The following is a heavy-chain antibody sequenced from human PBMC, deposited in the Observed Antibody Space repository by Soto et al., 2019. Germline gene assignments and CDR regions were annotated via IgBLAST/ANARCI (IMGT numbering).Heavy chain of an antibody. J-gene: IGHJ5*02. CDR2: ISWNSGSI. V-gene: IGHV3-9*01. CDR1: GFTFDDYA. Sequence: EVQLVESGGGLVQPGRSLRLSCAASGFTFDDYAMHWVRQAPGKGLEWVSGISWNSGSIGYADSVKGRFTISRDNAKNSLYLQMSSLRADDTALYYCAKDLISFQTVTKGWFDPWGQGTLVTVSS. D-gene: IGHD4-17*01. CDR3: AKDLISFQTVTKGWFDP.